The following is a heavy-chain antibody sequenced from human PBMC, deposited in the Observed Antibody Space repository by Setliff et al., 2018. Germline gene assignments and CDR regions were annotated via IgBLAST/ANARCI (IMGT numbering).Heavy chain of an antibody. D-gene: IGHD3-10*01. CDR2: IYYSGTT. Sequence: SETLSLTCTVSGGSISSSDFYWGWIRQPPGKGLEWIGSIYYSGTTYYNPSLKSPVTISTDTSKNQFSLKLSSVTAADTAIYYCARHDARGYYYYMDVWGEGTTVTAP. J-gene: IGHJ6*03. CDR3: ARHDARGYYYYMDV. CDR1: GGSISSSDFY. V-gene: IGHV4-39*01.